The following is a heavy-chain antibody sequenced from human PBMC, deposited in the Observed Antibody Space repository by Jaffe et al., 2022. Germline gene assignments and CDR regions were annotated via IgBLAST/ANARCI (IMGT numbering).Heavy chain of an antibody. CDR3: ARGGGNWGNRGEDY. V-gene: IGHV4-38-2*01. CDR1: GYSISSGYY. Sequence: QVQLQESGPGLVKPSETLSLTCAVSGYSISSGYYWGWIRQPPGKGLEWIGSIYHSGNTYYNPSLKSRVTISVDTPKNQFSLKLSSVTAADTAVYYCARGGGNWGNRGEDYWGQGTLVTVSS. CDR2: IYHSGNT. J-gene: IGHJ4*02. D-gene: IGHD7-27*01.